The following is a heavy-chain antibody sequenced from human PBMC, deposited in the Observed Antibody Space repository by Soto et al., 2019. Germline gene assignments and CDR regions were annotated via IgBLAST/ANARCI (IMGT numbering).Heavy chain of an antibody. Sequence: EVQVLESGGGLVQPGGSLRLSCAASGFTIRNYAMSWVRQAPGKALEWVAGISGTTDRTYYRDSVEGRFTIFKDTSKNTLYLEMNSLRAEDTALYRCKGSWTWGQGTLVTVSS. J-gene: IGHJ1*01. V-gene: IGHV3-23*02. CDR2: ISGTTDRT. D-gene: IGHD5-12*01. CDR1: GFTIRNYA. CDR3: KGSWT.